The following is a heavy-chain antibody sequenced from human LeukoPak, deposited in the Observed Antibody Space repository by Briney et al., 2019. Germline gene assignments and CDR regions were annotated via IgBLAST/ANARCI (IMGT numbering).Heavy chain of an antibody. D-gene: IGHD2-2*01. Sequence: SETLSLTCTVSGGSISSYYWSWIRQPAGKGLEWFGRVHTSGSTNYNPSLKSRVTMSVDTSKNQFSLKLSSVTAADTAVYSCARVYCSSTSCLFDYWGQGTLVTVSS. V-gene: IGHV4-4*07. CDR3: ARVYCSSTSCLFDY. J-gene: IGHJ4*02. CDR2: VHTSGST. CDR1: GGSISSYY.